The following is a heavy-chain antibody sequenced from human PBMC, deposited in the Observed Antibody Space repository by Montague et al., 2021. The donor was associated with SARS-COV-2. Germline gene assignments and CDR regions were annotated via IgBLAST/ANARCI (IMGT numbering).Heavy chain of an antibody. D-gene: IGHD3-3*01. V-gene: IGHV4-39*01. CDR2: IYYDGST. Sequence: SESLSLTCTVAGDSIRSSSYYWGWIRQPPGRGLEWIGSIYYDGSTYYNPSFKSRVTISVDTSKTQLSLKLSSVTAADTAVYSCARRAHPDFGSGAIDYWGQGTLVTVSS. J-gene: IGHJ4*02. CDR1: GDSIRSSSYY. CDR3: ARRAHPDFGSGAIDY.